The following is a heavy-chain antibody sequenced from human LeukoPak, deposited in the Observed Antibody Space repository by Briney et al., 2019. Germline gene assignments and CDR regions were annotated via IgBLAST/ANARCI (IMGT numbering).Heavy chain of an antibody. CDR2: IYPGDSDT. V-gene: IGHV5-51*01. J-gene: IGHJ3*02. Sequence: GESLKIPCKGPGYSFTSYWIDWVRQMPGKGLEWMRIIYPGDSDTRYSPYFQGQVTISADKSISTAYLQWSSLKASDTAMYYCARQDSSGWYGNRGAFDSWGQGTMVTVSS. CDR1: GYSFTSYW. CDR3: ARQDSSGWYGNRGAFDS. D-gene: IGHD6-19*01.